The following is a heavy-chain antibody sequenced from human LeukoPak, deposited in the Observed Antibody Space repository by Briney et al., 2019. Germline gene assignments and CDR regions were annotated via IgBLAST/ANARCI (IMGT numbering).Heavy chain of an antibody. V-gene: IGHV3-15*01. CDR2: IKSQADGGTT. J-gene: IGHJ4*02. Sequence: TGGSLRLSCAASGFSVSTNYMSWVRQAPGKGLEWVGRIKSQADGGTTDYAAPVKGRFTISRDDSKNTLFLQMTSLTTEDTAVYYCTTDPYYFDSGLTNYWGQGTVVTVSS. CDR3: TTDPYYFDSGLTNY. CDR1: GFSVSTNY. D-gene: IGHD3-10*01.